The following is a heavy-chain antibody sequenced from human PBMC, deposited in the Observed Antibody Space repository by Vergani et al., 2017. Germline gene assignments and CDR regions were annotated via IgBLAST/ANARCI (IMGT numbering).Heavy chain of an antibody. J-gene: IGHJ4*02. CDR2: IGVSDNSI. V-gene: IGHV3-48*01. CDR3: VRDPDYSTFDS. D-gene: IGHD4-11*01. CDR1: GFTFSAYS. Sequence: DVRLVESGGGVVQPGGSLRLSCAASGFTFSAYSMNWVRQTPGKGLEWISYIGVSDNSIYYADSVMGRFAISRDNAGNLLFLQMNSLRADDSALYFCVRDPDYSTFDSWGQGTLVTVS.